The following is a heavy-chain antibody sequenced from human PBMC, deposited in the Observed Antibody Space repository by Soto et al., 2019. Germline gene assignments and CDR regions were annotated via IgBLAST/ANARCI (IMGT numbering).Heavy chain of an antibody. CDR1: GFIFSNYA. Sequence: GGSLRLSCAASGFIFSNYAMNWVRQAPGKGLEWVSSIHKRDGSTHYADSVKGRFTISRDNSKDTPYMQMNRLRGEDSALFYCVKRPRTQNTWGVFDIWGKGTMGTASS. D-gene: IGHD7-27*01. CDR2: IHKRDGST. V-gene: IGHV3-23*05. CDR3: VKRPRTQNTWGVFDI. J-gene: IGHJ3*02.